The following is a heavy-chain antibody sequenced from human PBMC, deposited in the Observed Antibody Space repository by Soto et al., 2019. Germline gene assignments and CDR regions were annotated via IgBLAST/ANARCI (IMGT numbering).Heavy chain of an antibody. Sequence: ASVKVSCKASGYTFTSYGISWVRQAPGQGLEWMGWISAYNGNTNYAQKLQGRVTMTTDTSTSTAYMELRSLRSEDTAVYYCAADMSGIYNYYYYYMDVWGKGTTVTVSS. CDR2: ISAYNGNT. J-gene: IGHJ6*03. CDR3: AADMSGIYNYYYYYMDV. CDR1: GYTFTSYG. V-gene: IGHV1-18*01. D-gene: IGHD3-3*01.